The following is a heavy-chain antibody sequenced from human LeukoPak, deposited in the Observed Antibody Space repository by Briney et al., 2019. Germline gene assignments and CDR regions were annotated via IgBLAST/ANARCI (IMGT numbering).Heavy chain of an antibody. CDR2: ISAYNGNT. J-gene: IGHJ3*02. V-gene: IGHV1-18*01. Sequence: ASVKVSCKASGYTFTSYGISWVRQAPGQGLEWMGWISAYNGNTNYAQKLQGRVTMTTDTSTSTAYMELRSLSSEDTAVYYCATRRMWELYAFDIWGQGTMVTVSS. D-gene: IGHD1-26*01. CDR1: GYTFTSYG. CDR3: ATRRMWELYAFDI.